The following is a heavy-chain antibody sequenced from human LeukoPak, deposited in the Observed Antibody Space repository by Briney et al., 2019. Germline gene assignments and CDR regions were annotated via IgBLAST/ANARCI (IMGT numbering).Heavy chain of an antibody. D-gene: IGHD3-16*01. CDR1: GGSISSTTYY. CDR2: IYKTGST. V-gene: IGHV4-39*07. Sequence: PSETLSLTCTVSGGSISSTTYYRAGIRQPPGKGQEWIGSIYKTGSTNYSPSLKSRVTISVDTSKNQFSLKLSSVTAADTAVYYCARAYYDYVWGPRGRLYFDYWGQGTLVTVSS. CDR3: ARAYYDYVWGPRGRLYFDY. J-gene: IGHJ4*02.